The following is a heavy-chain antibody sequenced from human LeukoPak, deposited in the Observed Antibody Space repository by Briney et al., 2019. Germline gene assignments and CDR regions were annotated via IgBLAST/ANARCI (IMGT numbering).Heavy chain of an antibody. J-gene: IGHJ4*02. CDR2: INPKNAGT. V-gene: IGHV1-2*02. CDR1: GYTFTGHY. Sequence: ASVKVSCKASGYTFTGHYIHWVRQAPGQGLEWMGWINPKNAGTNYAQKFQGRLTMTRDTSTGTAYMELSRLRSDDTAVYYCARTLYIAAAPGGFDYWGQGTLVTVSS. D-gene: IGHD6-13*01. CDR3: ARTLYIAAAPGGFDY.